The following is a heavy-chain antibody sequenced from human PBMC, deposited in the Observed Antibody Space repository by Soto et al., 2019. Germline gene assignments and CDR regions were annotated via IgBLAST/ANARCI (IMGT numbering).Heavy chain of an antibody. V-gene: IGHV3-7*03. CDR1: GFTFSIYC. J-gene: IGHJ4*02. CDR2: IKQYGSEK. CDR3: ARVRGYGSGSYFLYYFDY. Sequence: GSLRLSCSASGFTFSIYCMSLVLQAPGKGLEWVANIKQYGSEKYYVDSVKGRFTISRDNAKNSLYPQMNSLRAEDTAVYYCARVRGYGSGSYFLYYFDYWGQGTLVTVSS. D-gene: IGHD3-10*01.